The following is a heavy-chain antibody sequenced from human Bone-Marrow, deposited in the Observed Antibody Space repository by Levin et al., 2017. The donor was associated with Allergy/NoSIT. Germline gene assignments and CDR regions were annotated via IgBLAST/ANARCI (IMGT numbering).Heavy chain of an antibody. Sequence: GESLKISCAASGFTLNSYDIHWVRQGSGRSLEWVSAIGPAGDRYYSDSVRGRFIISRDNDKKSFFLQMNSLRAGDTAVYYCARSTVASLGYYSGMDVWGQGTTVTVSS. D-gene: IGHD1-1*01. V-gene: IGHV3-13*01. CDR2: IGPAGDR. CDR3: ARSTVASLGYYSGMDV. J-gene: IGHJ6*02. CDR1: GFTLNSYD.